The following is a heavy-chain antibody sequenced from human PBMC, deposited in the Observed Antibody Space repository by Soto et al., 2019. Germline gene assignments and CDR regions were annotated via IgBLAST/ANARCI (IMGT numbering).Heavy chain of an antibody. D-gene: IGHD3-10*01. J-gene: IGHJ5*01. CDR3: ARRGPIYYGSASHRGFIDF. V-gene: IGHV4-34*01. Sequence: SETQSLTCTIPGGSFSGCFCTWIRLPPGKGQDWNCESNHRYSTTYNSSLTSRVTISVDTCKIKFSLKLNSVNVADTVVYYCARRGPIYYGSASHRGFIDFWGQGTPVTVSS. CDR1: GGSFSGCF. CDR2: SNHRYST.